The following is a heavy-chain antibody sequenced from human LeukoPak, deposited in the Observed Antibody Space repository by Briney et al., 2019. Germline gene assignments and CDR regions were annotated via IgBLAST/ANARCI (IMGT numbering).Heavy chain of an antibody. J-gene: IGHJ4*02. D-gene: IGHD5-24*01. V-gene: IGHV3-15*07. Sequence: PGGSLRLSCAASGFTFSNAWMNWVRQAPGKGLEWVGRIKSKTDGGTTDYAAPVKGRFTISRDDSKNTLYLQMNSLRAEDTAVYYCAKGGRRWLLNRSLGYFDYWGQGTLVTVSS. CDR1: GFTFSNAW. CDR3: AKGGRRWLLNRSLGYFDY. CDR2: IKSKTDGGTT.